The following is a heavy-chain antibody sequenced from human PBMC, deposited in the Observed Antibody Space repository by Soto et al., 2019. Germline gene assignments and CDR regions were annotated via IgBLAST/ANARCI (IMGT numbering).Heavy chain of an antibody. CDR2: IYTSGST. Sequence: RSLTCTVSGGSISSYYWSWIRQPAGKGLEWIGRIYTSGSTNYNPSLKSRVTMSVDTSKNQFSLKLSSVTAAGTAVYYCARGLMVRGYYYYGMDVWGQGTTVTVSS. D-gene: IGHD3-10*01. V-gene: IGHV4-4*07. CDR3: ARGLMVRGYYYYGMDV. J-gene: IGHJ6*02. CDR1: GGSISSYY.